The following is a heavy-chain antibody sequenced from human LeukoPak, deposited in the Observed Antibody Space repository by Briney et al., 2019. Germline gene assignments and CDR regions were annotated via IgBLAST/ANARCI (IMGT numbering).Heavy chain of an antibody. CDR3: ARDEDYYGSGSYYNIHLFYFDF. D-gene: IGHD3-10*01. CDR1: GYTFTSYG. J-gene: IGHJ4*02. V-gene: IGHV1-18*01. CDR2: TSAHNGDT. Sequence: GASVKVSCKASGYTFTSYGISWVRQAPGQGLEWMGWTSAHNGDTNYAQKLQGRVSMTTDTSTSTAYMELRGLRSDDTAVYYCARDEDYYGSGSYYNIHLFYFDFWGQGTLVTVSS.